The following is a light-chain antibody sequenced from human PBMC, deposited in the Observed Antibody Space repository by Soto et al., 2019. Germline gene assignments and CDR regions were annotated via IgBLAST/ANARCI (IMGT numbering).Light chain of an antibody. J-gene: IGLJ2*01. Sequence: QSVLTQSPSASASLGASVTLTCTLSSGHRNYAIAWHQQQPEKGPRYLMKVNIDGSHNKGDGIPDRFSGSSSGAERYLTISSIQYEDEADYYCQTWGTGIRVFGGGTKLTVL. V-gene: IGLV4-69*01. CDR3: QTWGTGIRV. CDR2: VNIDGSH. CDR1: SGHRNYA.